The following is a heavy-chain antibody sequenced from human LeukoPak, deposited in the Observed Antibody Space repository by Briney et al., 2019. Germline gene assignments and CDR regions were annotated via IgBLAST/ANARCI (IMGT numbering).Heavy chain of an antibody. CDR2: INHSGST. D-gene: IGHD2-2*01. J-gene: IGHJ5*02. V-gene: IGHV4-34*01. Sequence: PSETLSLTCAVYGGSFSGYYWSWIRQPPGKGLEWIGEINHSGSTNYNPSLKSRVTISVDTSKNQFSLKLSSVTAADTAVYYCARGRTRYCSSTSCYSRQTSYNWFDPWGQGTLVTVSS. CDR1: GGSFSGYY. CDR3: ARGRTRYCSSTSCYSRQTSYNWFDP.